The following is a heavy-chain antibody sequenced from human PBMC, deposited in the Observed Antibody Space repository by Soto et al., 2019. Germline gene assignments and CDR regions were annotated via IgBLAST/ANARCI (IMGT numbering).Heavy chain of an antibody. CDR1: GFTFSSYA. Sequence: PGGSLRLSCAASGFTFSSYAMTWVRQAPGKGLEWVSSISFSDGGTYYADSVKGRLTISRDNSKNTLFLQMNSLRVEDTAVYYCARYGTRGDWWGLGTQVTVSS. J-gene: IGHJ5*01. V-gene: IGHV3-23*01. CDR2: ISFSDGGT. CDR3: ARYGTRGDW. D-gene: IGHD2-8*01.